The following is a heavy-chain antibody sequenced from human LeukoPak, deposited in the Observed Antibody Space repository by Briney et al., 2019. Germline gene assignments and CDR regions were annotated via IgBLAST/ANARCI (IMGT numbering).Heavy chain of an antibody. J-gene: IGHJ3*02. CDR2: INPNSGGT. D-gene: IGHD1-26*01. V-gene: IGHV1-2*02. Sequence: ASVKVSCKASGYTFTGYYMHWVRQAPGQGLEWMGWINPNSGGTNYAQKFQGRVTMTRDTSISTAYMELSRLRSEDTAVYYCAREASGGSYYYYDAFDIWGQGTMVTVSS. CDR3: AREASGGSYYYYDAFDI. CDR1: GYTFTGYY.